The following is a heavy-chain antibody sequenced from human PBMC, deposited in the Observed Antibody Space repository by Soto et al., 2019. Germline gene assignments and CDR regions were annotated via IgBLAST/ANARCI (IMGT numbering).Heavy chain of an antibody. CDR3: ARTTMVRGVYDAFDI. J-gene: IGHJ3*02. D-gene: IGHD3-10*01. Sequence: PGGSLRLSCAASGFTFSSYEMNWVRQAPGKGLEWVSYISSSGSTIYYADSVKGRFTISRDNAKNSLYLQMNSLRAEDTAVYYCARTTMVRGVYDAFDIWGQGTMVTVSS. CDR2: ISSSGSTI. V-gene: IGHV3-48*03. CDR1: GFTFSSYE.